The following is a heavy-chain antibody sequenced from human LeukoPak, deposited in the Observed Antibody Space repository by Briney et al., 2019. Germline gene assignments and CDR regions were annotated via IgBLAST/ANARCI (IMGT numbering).Heavy chain of an antibody. D-gene: IGHD2/OR15-2a*01. V-gene: IGHV1-2*02. CDR2: INPKSGDT. J-gene: IGHJ4*02. CDR1: GYTFTGYY. Sequence: ASVKVSCKASGYTFTGYYMHWVRQAPGQGPEWMGWINPKSGDTNHAQKFQGRVTVTRDTSISTAYMELSSLTSDDTAMYYCARAIVIVPGTLGDYWGQGTLVTVSS. CDR3: ARAIVIVPGTLGDY.